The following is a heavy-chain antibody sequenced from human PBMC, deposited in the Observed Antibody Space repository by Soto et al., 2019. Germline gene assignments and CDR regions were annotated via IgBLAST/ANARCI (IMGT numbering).Heavy chain of an antibody. D-gene: IGHD3-16*01. Sequence: QVQLVQSGDEVKKPGASVKVSCKASGYIFVNYGIAWVRQAPGQGLEWMGWISPYNGNTHYATKVQGRLTMTTDTSTSTAYMDLGSLTSDDTGVYYCAMGDNSVTPTPQDAWGQGTTVTVSS. V-gene: IGHV1-18*01. CDR1: GYIFVNYG. CDR2: ISPYNGNT. J-gene: IGHJ6*02. CDR3: AMGDNSVTPTPQDA.